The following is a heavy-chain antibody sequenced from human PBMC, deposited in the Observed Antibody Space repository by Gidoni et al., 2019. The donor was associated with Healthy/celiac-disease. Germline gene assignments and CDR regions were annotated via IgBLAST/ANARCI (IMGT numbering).Heavy chain of an antibody. CDR3: ASFFAYYYGSGSY. D-gene: IGHD3-10*01. CDR2: ICYSGGST. J-gene: IGHJ4*02. V-gene: IGHV3-23*01. CDR1: GFTLSSYA. Sequence: VQLFESGGGLVQPGGSLGLSCAASGFTLSSYAMSWVRQAPGKGLEWVSAICYSGGSTYYAASVKGRFTISRDNTKNSLYLQMNSLRAEDTAVYYCASFFAYYYGSGSYWGQGTLVTVSS.